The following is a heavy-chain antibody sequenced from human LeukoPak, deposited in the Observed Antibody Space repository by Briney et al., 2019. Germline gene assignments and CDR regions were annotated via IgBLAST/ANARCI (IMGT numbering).Heavy chain of an antibody. J-gene: IGHJ4*02. D-gene: IGHD3-22*01. CDR1: GFTFRNYV. V-gene: IGHV3-23*01. Sequence: GGSLRLSCAASGFTFRNYVIHWVRQAPGKGLEWVSGISGSGGSTYYADSVKGRFTISRDNTKNTLYLQMNSLRAEDTAVYYCAKSSYYDTSGYYREYYFDYWGQGTLVTVSS. CDR2: ISGSGGST. CDR3: AKSSYYDTSGYYREYYFDY.